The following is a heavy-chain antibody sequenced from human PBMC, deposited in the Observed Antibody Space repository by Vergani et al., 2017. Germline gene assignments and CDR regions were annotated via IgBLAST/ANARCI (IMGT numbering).Heavy chain of an antibody. CDR1: GGTFSSYA. CDR2: IIPIFGTA. Sequence: QVQLVQSGAEVKKPGSSVKVSCKASGGTFSSYAISWVRQAPGQGLEWMGGIIPIFGTANYAQKFQGRVTITADESTSTAYMELSSRRSEDTAVYYCARPDPTYCGGDCPIRYGMDVWGQGTTVTVS. CDR3: ARPDPTYCGGDCPIRYGMDV. D-gene: IGHD2-21*02. V-gene: IGHV1-69*01. J-gene: IGHJ6*02.